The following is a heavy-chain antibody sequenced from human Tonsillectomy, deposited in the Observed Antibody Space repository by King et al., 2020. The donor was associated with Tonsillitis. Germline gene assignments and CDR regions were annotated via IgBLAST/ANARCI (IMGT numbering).Heavy chain of an antibody. CDR1: GGSISSGGYY. Sequence: HVQLQESGPGLVKPSQTLSLTCTVSGGSISSGGYYWSWIRQHPGKGLEWIGYIYYSGSTYYNPSLKSRVTISVDTSKNQFSLKLSSVTAADTAVYYCARLGDYYYDSSGYYFDYWGQGTLVTVSS. D-gene: IGHD3-22*01. V-gene: IGHV4-31*03. CDR3: ARLGDYYYDSSGYYFDY. CDR2: IYYSGST. J-gene: IGHJ4*02.